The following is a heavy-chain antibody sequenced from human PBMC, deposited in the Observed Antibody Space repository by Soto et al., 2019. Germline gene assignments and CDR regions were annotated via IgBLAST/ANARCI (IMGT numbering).Heavy chain of an antibody. J-gene: IGHJ4*02. D-gene: IGHD5-12*01. Sequence: GASVKVSCKASGGTFSSYAISWVRRAPGQGLEWMGGIIPIFGTANYAQKFQGRVTITADESTSTAYMELSSLRSEDTAVYYCARVRPDSGYAFDYWGQGTLVTVSS. CDR2: IIPIFGTA. CDR1: GGTFSSYA. CDR3: ARVRPDSGYAFDY. V-gene: IGHV1-69*13.